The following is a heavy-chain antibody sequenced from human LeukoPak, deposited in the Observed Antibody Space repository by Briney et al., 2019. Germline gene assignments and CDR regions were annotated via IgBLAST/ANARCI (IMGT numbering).Heavy chain of an antibody. J-gene: IGHJ4*02. CDR1: GFTFSSYS. CDR3: ARDPSAIYSYYFDY. CDR2: ISSSSSYI. V-gene: IGHV3-21*01. Sequence: GGSLRLSCAASGFTFSSYSMNWVRQAPGKGLEWVSFISSSSSYIYYADSTKGRFTISRDNARNSLSLQMNNLRAEDTAVYYCARDPSAIYSYYFDYWGQGTLVTVSS. D-gene: IGHD3-3*01.